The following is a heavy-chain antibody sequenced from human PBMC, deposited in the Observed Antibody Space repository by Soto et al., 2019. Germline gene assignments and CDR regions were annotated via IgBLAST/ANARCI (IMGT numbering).Heavy chain of an antibody. J-gene: IGHJ3*01. D-gene: IGHD1-26*01. CDR2: ISGSGGST. CDR1: GFTFSSYA. V-gene: IGHV3-23*01. Sequence: EVQLLESGGGLVQPGGSLRLSCAASGFTFSSYAMSWVRQAPGKGLGWVSAISGSGGSTYYAESVKGRFTISRDNSKNPLYLAMNRRRAEDTAVYYCVVSWETSHTYAFDLWGQGTMVTVSS. CDR3: VVSWETSHTYAFDL.